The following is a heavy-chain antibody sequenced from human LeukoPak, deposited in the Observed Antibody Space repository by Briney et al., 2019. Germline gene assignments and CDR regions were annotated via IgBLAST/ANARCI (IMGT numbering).Heavy chain of an antibody. D-gene: IGHD6-19*01. V-gene: IGHV3-13*05. CDR1: GFTFSSYD. Sequence: GGSLRLSCAASGFTFSSYDMHWVRQPTGKGLEWVSAIGAAGDPYCPGSVKGRFTISRENAKNSLYLQMNSLRAGDTAVYYCARALSSGWYVFDYWGQGTLVTVSS. CDR3: ARALSSGWYVFDY. J-gene: IGHJ4*02. CDR2: IGAAGDP.